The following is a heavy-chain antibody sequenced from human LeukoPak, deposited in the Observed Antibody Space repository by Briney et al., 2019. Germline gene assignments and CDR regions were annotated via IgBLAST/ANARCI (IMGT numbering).Heavy chain of an antibody. J-gene: IGHJ3*02. CDR1: GGSISSSNW. CDR2: VYYIGST. V-gene: IGHV4-4*02. D-gene: IGHD5-24*01. CDR3: AREDAEQMDNSFDI. Sequence: SGTLSLTCAVSGGSISSSNWWSWVRQPPGKGPEWIGSVYYIGSTFYNPSLKSRLTISIDTSKNQFSLKLRSVTAADTAVYYCAREDAEQMDNSFDIWGQGTMVTVSS.